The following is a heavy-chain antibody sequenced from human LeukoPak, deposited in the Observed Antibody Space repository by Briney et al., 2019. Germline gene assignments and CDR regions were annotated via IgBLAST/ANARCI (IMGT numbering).Heavy chain of an antibody. D-gene: IGHD4-23*01. CDR1: GFTFSSYS. Sequence: GGSLRLSCVASGFTFSSYSMNWVRQAPGKGLEWVSYIRSSDNTIYYADSVKGRFTISRDNAKNSLYLQMDSLRDEDTAVYYCARDRSAGYGGSCDFWGQGTLVTVSS. CDR3: ARDRSAGYGGSCDF. J-gene: IGHJ4*02. CDR2: IRSSDNTI. V-gene: IGHV3-48*02.